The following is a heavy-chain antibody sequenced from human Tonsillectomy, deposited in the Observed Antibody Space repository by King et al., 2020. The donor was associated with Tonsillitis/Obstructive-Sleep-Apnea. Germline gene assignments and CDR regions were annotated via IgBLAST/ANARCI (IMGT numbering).Heavy chain of an antibody. Sequence: QLQDSGQGLVKSSETLSLTCTVSGGSISSFYWSWVRQPPGKGLEWIGYISDSGSTDYNPSLKSRVTISLDTSKNQFSLKMNTVTAADPAVYYCARGNWGVRDGWGQGTTVTVSS. D-gene: IGHD7-27*01. CDR3: ARGNWGVRDG. CDR1: GGSISSFY. V-gene: IGHV4-59*01. J-gene: IGHJ6*02. CDR2: ISDSGST.